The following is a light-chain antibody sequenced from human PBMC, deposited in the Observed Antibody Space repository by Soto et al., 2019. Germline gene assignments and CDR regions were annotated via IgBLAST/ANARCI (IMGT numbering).Light chain of an antibody. CDR2: EVS. CDR1: SSDVGSYNR. V-gene: IGLV2-18*02. J-gene: IGLJ2*01. CDR3: SSYTSSSTLGVV. Sequence: QSVLTQPPSVSGSPGQSVTISCTGTSSDVGSYNRVSWYQQPPGTAPKLMIYEVSNRPSGVPDRFSGSKSGNTASLTISGLQAEDEADYYCSSYTSSSTLGVVFGGGTKLTVL.